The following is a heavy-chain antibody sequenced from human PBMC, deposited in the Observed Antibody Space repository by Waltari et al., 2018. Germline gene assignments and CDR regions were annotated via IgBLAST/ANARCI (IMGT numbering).Heavy chain of an antibody. CDR1: GFACSPHW. Sequence: EVQLVESGGGVVQPGGSLRLSCAASGFACSPHWIPWARQAPGKGLEWVSRIISDGSGSDYADSVKGRFSISRDNTKNVAYLQMNSLRVEDSAVYYCATGMVSRSNGQGLDYWGQGTLVAVSS. J-gene: IGHJ4*02. V-gene: IGHV3-74*01. CDR3: ATGMVSRSNGQGLDY. D-gene: IGHD2-8*01. CDR2: IISDGSGS.